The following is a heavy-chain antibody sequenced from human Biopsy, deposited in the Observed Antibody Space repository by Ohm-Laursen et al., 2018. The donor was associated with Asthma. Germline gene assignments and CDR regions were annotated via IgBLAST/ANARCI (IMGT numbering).Heavy chain of an antibody. CDR3: ARAHGGSFFSGAFDI. CDR2: IYSGGGT. V-gene: IGHV3-53*01. CDR1: GFTVSTNG. Sequence: SLRLSCTASGFTVSTNGMSWVRQPPGKGLEWVSVIYSGGGTYYADSVQGRVTISRDNSKNTLSLQMNSLRAEDTAVYYCARAHGGSFFSGAFDIWGQGTMVTVSS. J-gene: IGHJ3*02. D-gene: IGHD4-23*01.